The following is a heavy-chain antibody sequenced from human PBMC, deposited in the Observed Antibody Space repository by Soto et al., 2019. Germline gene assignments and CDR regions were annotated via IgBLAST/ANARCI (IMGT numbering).Heavy chain of an antibody. J-gene: IGHJ4*02. CDR3: ARDSSGPGYSYGKFDY. CDR1: GVSVSTGGYF. V-gene: IGHV4-31*03. D-gene: IGHD5-18*01. Sequence: PSETLSLTCTVSGVSVSTGGYFWTWIRQHPEKGLEWIGNIYYSGMTYYNPSLRGRVSISLDLSESQFSLKLNSVTAADTAVYYCARDSSGPGYSYGKFDYWGQGALVTVSS. CDR2: IYYSGMT.